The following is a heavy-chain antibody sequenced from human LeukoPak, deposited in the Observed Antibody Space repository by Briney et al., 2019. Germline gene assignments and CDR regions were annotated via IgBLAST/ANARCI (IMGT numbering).Heavy chain of an antibody. J-gene: IGHJ5*02. CDR3: ARDGPDYGDFNWFAP. Sequence: PGGSLRLSCAASGFTFSRYCMSWVRQAPGKGLEWLATIKQDGNEKFYVDSVKGRSTISRDNAKNSLYLQMSSLRADDTAIYYCARDGPDYGDFNWFAPWGQGTLVTVSS. CDR1: GFTFSRYC. D-gene: IGHD4-17*01. CDR2: IKQDGNEK. V-gene: IGHV3-7*01.